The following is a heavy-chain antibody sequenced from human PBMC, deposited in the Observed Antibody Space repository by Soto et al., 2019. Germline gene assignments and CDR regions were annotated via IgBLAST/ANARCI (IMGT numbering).Heavy chain of an antibody. CDR3: ARDFIAVAGTFDY. Sequence: EVQLVESGGGLVQPGGSLRLSCAASGFTFSSYSMNWVRQAPGKGLEWVSYISSSSSTIYYADSVKGRFTISRDNAKNSLYLQMNRLRDEDTAVYYCARDFIAVAGTFDYWGQGTLVTVSS. D-gene: IGHD6-19*01. J-gene: IGHJ4*02. CDR2: ISSSSSTI. V-gene: IGHV3-48*02. CDR1: GFTFSSYS.